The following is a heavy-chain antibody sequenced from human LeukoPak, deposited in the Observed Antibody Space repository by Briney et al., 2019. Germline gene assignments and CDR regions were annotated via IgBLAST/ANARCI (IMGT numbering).Heavy chain of an antibody. D-gene: IGHD3-10*01. J-gene: IGHJ5*02. CDR1: GGSITTYY. V-gene: IGHV4-4*07. CDR2: VSTSGRT. Sequence: SETLSLTCTVSGGSITTYYWSWIRQPAGKGLEWIGRVSTSGRTNYNPSLKSRLTMSADTSKKQFSLKLSSVTAADTAVYYCARDNYGSGSYESPWGQGTLVTVSS. CDR3: ARDNYGSGSYESP.